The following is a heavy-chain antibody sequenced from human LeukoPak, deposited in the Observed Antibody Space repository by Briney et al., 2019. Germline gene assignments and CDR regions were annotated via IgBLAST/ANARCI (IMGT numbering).Heavy chain of an antibody. CDR2: TYARGST. V-gene: IGHV4-4*07. D-gene: IGHD3/OR15-3a*01. CDR1: GGSISSYY. CDR3: ARDPFDFSQSTAYWYFDV. Sequence: SETLSLTCTVSGGSISSYYWSWIRQPAGKGLEWIGRTYARGSTNYNPSLKSRVTMSVDTSKNQFSLKLSSVTAADTAVYYCARDPFDFSQSTAYWYFDVWGRGALVTVSS. J-gene: IGHJ2*01.